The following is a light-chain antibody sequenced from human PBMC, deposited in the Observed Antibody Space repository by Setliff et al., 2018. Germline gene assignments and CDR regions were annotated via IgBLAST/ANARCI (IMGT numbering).Light chain of an antibody. CDR1: NIGGKS. J-gene: IGLJ1*01. V-gene: IGLV3-21*04. CDR3: QVWDSGSEHEV. Sequence: SYELTQPPSVPVAPGKTARITCGGNNIGGKSVNWYQQKPGQAPVLVIYYDSDRPSGIPERFFGSNSGNTATLTISRVEAGDEADYYCQVWDSGSEHEVFGTGTKGTV. CDR2: YDS.